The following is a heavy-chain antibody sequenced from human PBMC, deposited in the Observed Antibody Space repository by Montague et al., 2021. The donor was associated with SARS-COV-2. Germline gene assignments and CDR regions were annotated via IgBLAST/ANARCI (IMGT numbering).Heavy chain of an antibody. CDR1: GGSISSSSHY. CDR2: IYYSGST. Sequence: SETLSLTCTVSGGSISSSSHYWGWIRQPPGKGLDWIGSIYYSGSTYYKPSLKSRVTIYVDTSKNQFSLKLSSVSAADTAVYYCANADRCSSGSCYSPFDSWGQGSLVTVSS. D-gene: IGHD2-15*01. J-gene: IGHJ4*02. V-gene: IGHV4-39*01. CDR3: ANADRCSSGSCYSPFDS.